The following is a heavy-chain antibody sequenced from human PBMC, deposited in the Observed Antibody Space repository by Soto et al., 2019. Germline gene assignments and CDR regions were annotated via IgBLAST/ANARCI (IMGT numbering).Heavy chain of an antibody. CDR2: IYWNDDK. V-gene: IGHV2-5*01. J-gene: IGHJ4*02. CDR1: GFSLSTSGVG. D-gene: IGHD3-3*01. Sequence: QITLKESGPTLVKPTQTLTLTCTFSGFSLSTSGVGVGWIRQPPGKALEWLALIYWNDDKRYSPSLKSRLTITKDTSKNQVVLTMTNMDPVDTATYYCAHTPQSLFTIFGVVITSPYYFDYWGQGTLVTVSS. CDR3: AHTPQSLFTIFGVVITSPYYFDY.